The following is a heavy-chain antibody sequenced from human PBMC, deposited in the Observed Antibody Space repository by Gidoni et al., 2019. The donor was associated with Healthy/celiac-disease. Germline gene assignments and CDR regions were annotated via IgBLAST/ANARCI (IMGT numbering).Heavy chain of an antibody. CDR3: ARTGEGVALFDY. V-gene: IGHV3-66*02. J-gene: IGHJ4*02. Sequence: EVQLVESGGGLVQPGGSLRLSCAASGFTVSSNYLSWARQAPGKGLEWVSVIYSGGSTYYADSVKGRFTISRDNSKNTLYLQMNSLRAEDTAVYYCARTGEGVALFDYWGQGTLVTVSS. D-gene: IGHD3-3*01. CDR1: GFTVSSNY. CDR2: IYSGGST.